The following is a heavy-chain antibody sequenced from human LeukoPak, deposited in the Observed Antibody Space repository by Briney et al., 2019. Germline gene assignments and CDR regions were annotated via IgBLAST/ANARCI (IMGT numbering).Heavy chain of an antibody. CDR3: VKDPHGYIWPAPSVH. Sequence: PGGSLRLSCSASGFSFRTYAMHWVRQAPGRGLEYLSTISSNGISTDYADSVKGRFTISRDNSNNTLYLQMSGLTTEDTAVYYCVKDPHGYIWPAPSVHWGQGTLVTVSS. D-gene: IGHD3-16*01. V-gene: IGHV3-64D*06. J-gene: IGHJ4*02. CDR1: GFSFRTYA. CDR2: ISSNGIST.